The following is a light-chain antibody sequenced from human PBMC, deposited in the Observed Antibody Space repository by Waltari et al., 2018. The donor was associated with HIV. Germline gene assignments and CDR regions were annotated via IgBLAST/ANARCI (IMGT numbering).Light chain of an antibody. CDR1: RSDLGTMS. Sequence: QSVLTQPPSASDTPGQRVARSCSGSRSDLGTMSVNWYKQIPGTAPKLLIYSNNHRPSGVPDRVSGSKSGTSASLAISGLQSEDEADYYCAAWDDSLNGPHVVFGGGTKLTVL. V-gene: IGLV1-44*01. CDR2: SNN. J-gene: IGLJ2*01. CDR3: AAWDDSLNGPHVV.